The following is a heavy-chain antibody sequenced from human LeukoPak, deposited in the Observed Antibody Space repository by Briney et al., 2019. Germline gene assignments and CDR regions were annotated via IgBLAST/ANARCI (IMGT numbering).Heavy chain of an antibody. Sequence: SETLSLTYAVYGGSVSGYYWSWIRQPPGKGLEWIGEISHRGRTNYNPSLKGRVTMSVDTPKNQFALKVNSVTAADTAVYYCARIPLYFLEPFDYWGQGILVTVSS. J-gene: IGHJ4*02. V-gene: IGHV4-34*01. CDR2: ISHRGRT. CDR3: ARIPLYFLEPFDY. CDR1: GGSVSGYY. D-gene: IGHD3-3*01.